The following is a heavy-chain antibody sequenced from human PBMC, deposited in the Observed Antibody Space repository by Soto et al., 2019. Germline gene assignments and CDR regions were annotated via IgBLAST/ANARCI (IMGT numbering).Heavy chain of an antibody. CDR1: GFSFSAYT. J-gene: IGHJ6*02. Sequence: QVQLVESGGGVVQPGRSLRLSCAASGFSFSAYTMHWVRQVPGKGLEWVAVISFGGNSKYYADSVKGRFTISRDNSDNPLYLQMNNLREDDTALYYCARAGYSSSQGDYFYGMDGWGQGTTVTVSS. V-gene: IGHV3-30-3*01. D-gene: IGHD6-13*01. CDR2: ISFGGNSK. CDR3: ARAGYSSSQGDYFYGMDG.